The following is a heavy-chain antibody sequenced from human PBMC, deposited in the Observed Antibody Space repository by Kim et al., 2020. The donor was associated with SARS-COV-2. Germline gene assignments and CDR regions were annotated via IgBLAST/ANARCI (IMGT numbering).Heavy chain of an antibody. V-gene: IGHV3-74*01. D-gene: IGHD1-26*01. Sequence: GGSLRLSCAASGFSFSRYWMHWVRQAPGKGLVWVSRLNSDGGDSDYADSVKGRFTMSRDNAKNTLILQMTSLRVEDTGVYFCVRDGMVGKNDAFDIWGQGTSVTVS. CDR2: LNSDGGDS. J-gene: IGHJ3*02. CDR3: VRDGMVGKNDAFDI. CDR1: GFSFSRYW.